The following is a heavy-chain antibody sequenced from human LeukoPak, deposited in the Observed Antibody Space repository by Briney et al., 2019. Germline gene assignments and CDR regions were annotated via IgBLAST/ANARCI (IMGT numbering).Heavy chain of an antibody. Sequence: PSQTLSLTCTVSGGSISSGSYYWSWIRQPAGKGLEWIGRIYTSGSTNYNPSLKSRVTISVDTSKNQFSLKLSSVTAADTAVYYCARDRGHYDLDPWGQGTLVTVSS. CDR3: ARDRGHYDLDP. CDR2: IYTSGST. J-gene: IGHJ5*02. D-gene: IGHD3-3*01. CDR1: GGSISSGSYY. V-gene: IGHV4-61*02.